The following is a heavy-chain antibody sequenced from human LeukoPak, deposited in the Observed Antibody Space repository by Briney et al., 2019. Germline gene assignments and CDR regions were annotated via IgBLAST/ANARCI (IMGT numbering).Heavy chain of an antibody. CDR3: AREAIAGQWPGEIDY. J-gene: IGHJ4*02. Sequence: GSLRLSCAASGFTFSSYAMHWVRQAPGKGLEWVAVISYDGSNKYYADSVKGRFTISRDNAKNSLYLQMNSLRAEDTAVYYCAREAIAGQWPGEIDYWGQGTLVTVSS. D-gene: IGHD6-19*01. CDR1: GFTFSSYA. CDR2: ISYDGSNK. V-gene: IGHV3-30-3*01.